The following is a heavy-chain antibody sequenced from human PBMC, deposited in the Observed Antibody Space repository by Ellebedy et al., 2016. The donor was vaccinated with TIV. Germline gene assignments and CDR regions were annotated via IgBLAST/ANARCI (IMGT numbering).Heavy chain of an antibody. D-gene: IGHD3-3*01. CDR3: ARVRPLQFLGAAYFAY. J-gene: IGHJ4*02. Sequence: MPSETLSLTCAVYGGSFSGYFWSWIRQPPGKGLEWIGEIDQRGSTNYKASLKSRVTISVDTSNRQFSLRLTSVTAADTAVYYCARVRPLQFLGAAYFAYWGQGTLVTVSS. CDR1: GGSFSGYF. V-gene: IGHV4-34*01. CDR2: IDQRGST.